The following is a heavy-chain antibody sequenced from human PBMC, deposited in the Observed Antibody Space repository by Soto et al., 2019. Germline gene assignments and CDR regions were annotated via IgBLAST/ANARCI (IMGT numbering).Heavy chain of an antibody. J-gene: IGHJ4*02. CDR3: ANGRERIDDYALPWIY. CDR1: GYTFTSYY. V-gene: IGHV1-46*01. Sequence: ASVKVSCKASGYTFTSYYMHWVRQAPGQGLEWMGIINPSGGSTSYAQKFQGRVTMTRDTSTSTVYMELSSLRSEDTAVYYCANGRERIDDYALPWIYWGQGTLVTVSS. D-gene: IGHD4-17*01. CDR2: INPSGGST.